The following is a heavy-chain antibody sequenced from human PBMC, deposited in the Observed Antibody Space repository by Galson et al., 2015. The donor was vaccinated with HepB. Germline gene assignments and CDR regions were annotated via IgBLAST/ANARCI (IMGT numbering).Heavy chain of an antibody. Sequence: SLRLSCAASGFTFGDYAMSWFRQAPGKGLEWVGFIRSKAYGGTTEYAASVKGRFTISRDDSKSIAYLQMNSLKTEDTAVYYCTRDGKGSSWYLDYWGQGTLVTVSS. D-gene: IGHD6-13*01. CDR2: IRSKAYGGTT. CDR3: TRDGKGSSWYLDY. CDR1: GFTFGDYA. V-gene: IGHV3-49*03. J-gene: IGHJ4*02.